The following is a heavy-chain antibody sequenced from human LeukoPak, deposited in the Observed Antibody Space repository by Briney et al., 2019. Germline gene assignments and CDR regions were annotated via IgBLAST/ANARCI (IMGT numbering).Heavy chain of an antibody. Sequence: PGGSLRLSCAASGFTFSSNGMHWVRQAPGKGLECVAFIKNDGNNKKYGDSVKGRFTISRDNSRNTLFLQMNSLRAEDTAVYYCARDWGTSSLYLVNWGQGTLVTVSS. CDR2: IKNDGNNK. CDR1: GFTFSSNG. D-gene: IGHD6-6*01. V-gene: IGHV3-30*02. J-gene: IGHJ4*02. CDR3: ARDWGTSSLYLVN.